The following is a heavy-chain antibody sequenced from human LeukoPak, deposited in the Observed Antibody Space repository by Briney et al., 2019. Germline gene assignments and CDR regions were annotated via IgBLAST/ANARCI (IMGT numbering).Heavy chain of an antibody. CDR1: GFTFDDYA. D-gene: IGHD3-9*01. J-gene: IGHJ4*02. CDR2: ISWNSGSI. Sequence: PGRSLRPSCAASGFTFDDYAMHWVRQAPGKGLEWVSGISWNSGSIGYADSVKGRFTISRDNAKNSLYLQMNSLRAEDTALYYCAKDMRTEYYDILTGYLDYWGQGTLVTVSS. V-gene: IGHV3-9*01. CDR3: AKDMRTEYYDILTGYLDY.